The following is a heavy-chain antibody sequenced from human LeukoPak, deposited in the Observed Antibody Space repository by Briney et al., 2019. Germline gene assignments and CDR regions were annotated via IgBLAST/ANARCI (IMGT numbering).Heavy chain of an antibody. D-gene: IGHD1-26*01. CDR2: ISGSGGST. CDR1: GLTISSYA. J-gene: IGHJ4*02. CDR3: AKKGATTGDFDY. Sequence: GGSLRLSCAASGLTISSYAKSWVRQAPGKGLEWVSAISGSGGSTYYADSVKGRFTISRDNSKNTLYLQMNSLRAEDTAVYYCAKKGATTGDFDYWGQGTLVTVSS. V-gene: IGHV3-23*01.